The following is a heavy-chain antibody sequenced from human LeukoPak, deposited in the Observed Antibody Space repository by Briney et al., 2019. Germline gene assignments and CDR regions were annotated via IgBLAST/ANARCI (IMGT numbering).Heavy chain of an antibody. Sequence: GGSLRLSCAASGFTFSSYAMHWVRQAPGKGLEWVAVISYDGSNKYYADSVKGRFTISRDNSKNTLYLQMNSLRAEDTAVYYCARDPGDNYYGSGSYYFDYWGQGTLVTVSS. V-gene: IGHV3-30-3*01. D-gene: IGHD3-10*01. CDR1: GFTFSSYA. CDR3: ARDPGDNYYGSGSYYFDY. CDR2: ISYDGSNK. J-gene: IGHJ4*02.